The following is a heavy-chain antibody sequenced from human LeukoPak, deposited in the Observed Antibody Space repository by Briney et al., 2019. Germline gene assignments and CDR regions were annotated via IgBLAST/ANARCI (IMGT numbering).Heavy chain of an antibody. V-gene: IGHV4-59*01. CDR3: ARVYYSNSYDYWYFDL. Sequence: SETLSLTCSVSGGSISSYYWSWIRQPPGKGLEWIGYIFYSGSTNYNPSLKSRVTISVDTSKNQFSLKLSSVTAADTAVYYCARVYYSNSYDYWYFDLWGRGTLVTVSS. J-gene: IGHJ2*01. CDR2: IFYSGST. D-gene: IGHD6-13*01. CDR1: GGSISSYY.